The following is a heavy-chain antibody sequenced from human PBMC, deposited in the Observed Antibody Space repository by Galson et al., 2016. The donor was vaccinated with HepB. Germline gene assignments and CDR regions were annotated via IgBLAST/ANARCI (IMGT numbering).Heavy chain of an antibody. J-gene: IGHJ3*02. CDR1: GLTFSRDG. CDR2: IWSDGNTK. CDR3: AKDGAFSDTWYTRVMHAFEI. V-gene: IGHV3-33*06. Sequence: SLRLSCAASGLTFSRDGMHWVRQPPGKGLEWVAVIWSDGNTKFYADSVKGRFTISRDNSKNALPLQMNSLRAEDTAVYYCAKDGAFSDTWYTRVMHAFEIWGQGTMVTVSS. D-gene: IGHD3-3*02.